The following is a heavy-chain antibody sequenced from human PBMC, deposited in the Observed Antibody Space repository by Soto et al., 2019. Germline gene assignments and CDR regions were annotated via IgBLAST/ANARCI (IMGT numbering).Heavy chain of an antibody. V-gene: IGHV2-5*02. Sequence: SGPTLVNPTQTLTLTCTFSGFSLSTSGVGVGWIRQPPGKALERLALIYLDDDKRYSPSLRSRLTITKDSSKNQVVLTMTNMDPVDTATYYCAHIFGSESYAHAFDIWGQGTLVTVSS. CDR2: IYLDDDK. CDR1: GFSLSTSGVG. CDR3: AHIFGSESYAHAFDI. J-gene: IGHJ3*02. D-gene: IGHD3-10*01.